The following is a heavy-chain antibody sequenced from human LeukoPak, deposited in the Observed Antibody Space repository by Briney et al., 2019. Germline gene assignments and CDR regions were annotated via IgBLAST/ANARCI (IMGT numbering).Heavy chain of an antibody. J-gene: IGHJ4*02. CDR3: AREGTSGWAF. V-gene: IGHV4-59*01. D-gene: IGHD6-19*01. Sequence: SETLSLTCTVSGGSNSSFYWSWIRQPPGKGLEWIGYIYSSGSTKYNPSLKSRVTMSVDTSKNQFSLKVNSVTAADTAVYFCAREGTSGWAFWGQGALVTVSS. CDR2: IYSSGST. CDR1: GGSNSSFY.